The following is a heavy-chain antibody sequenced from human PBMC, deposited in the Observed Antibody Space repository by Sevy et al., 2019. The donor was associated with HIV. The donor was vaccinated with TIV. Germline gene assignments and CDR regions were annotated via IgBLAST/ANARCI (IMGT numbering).Heavy chain of an antibody. Sequence: SDTLSLTCTVSGGSINNYYWSWIRQPPGKGLEWIGYIYYSGPTNYNPSLKSRVTISVDTSKNQFSLKLSSVTAADTAVYYCARGTYCTGGTCPGSWFDPWGQGTLVTVSS. CDR3: ARGTYCTGGTCPGSWFDP. V-gene: IGHV4-59*01. D-gene: IGHD2-15*01. J-gene: IGHJ5*02. CDR1: GGSINNYY. CDR2: IYYSGPT.